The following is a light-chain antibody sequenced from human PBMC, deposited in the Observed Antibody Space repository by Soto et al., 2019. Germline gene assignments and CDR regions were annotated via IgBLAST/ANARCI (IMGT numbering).Light chain of an antibody. CDR1: QSISNY. J-gene: IGKJ4*01. V-gene: IGKV1-39*01. Sequence: DMEMTQSPSSLSASVGDRVTITCRASQSISNYLNWYQHKPGKVPKLLIYAASSLQSGVPTRFSGSGSGTDFTLTINSLQPEDFATYYCQQSYGPPLIFGGGTKMEIK. CDR3: QQSYGPPLI. CDR2: AAS.